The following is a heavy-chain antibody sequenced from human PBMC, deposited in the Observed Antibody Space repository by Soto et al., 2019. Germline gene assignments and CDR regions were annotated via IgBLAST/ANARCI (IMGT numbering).Heavy chain of an antibody. CDR1: GGTFSSYA. J-gene: IGHJ6*02. Sequence: QVQLVQSGAEVKKPGSSVKVSCKASGGTFSSYAISWVRQAPGQGLEWMGGIIPIFGTANYAQKFQGRVTITADESTSTAYMELSSLRSEDTAVYYCAIGMDIVVVRDYYGMDVWGQGTTVTVSS. CDR3: AIGMDIVVVRDYYGMDV. CDR2: IIPIFGTA. D-gene: IGHD2-2*03. V-gene: IGHV1-69*01.